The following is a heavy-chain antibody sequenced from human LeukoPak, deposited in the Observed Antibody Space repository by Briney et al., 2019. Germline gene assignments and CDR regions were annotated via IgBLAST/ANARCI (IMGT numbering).Heavy chain of an antibody. Sequence: SETLSLTCAVYGGSFSGYYWSWIRQPPGKGLEWIGEINHSGSTNYNPSLKSRVTISVDTSKNQFSLKLSSVTAADTAVYYCASSSWYLRWGAFDIWGQGTMVTVSS. J-gene: IGHJ3*02. CDR1: GGSFSGYY. CDR3: ASSSWYLRWGAFDI. V-gene: IGHV4-34*01. D-gene: IGHD6-13*01. CDR2: INHSGST.